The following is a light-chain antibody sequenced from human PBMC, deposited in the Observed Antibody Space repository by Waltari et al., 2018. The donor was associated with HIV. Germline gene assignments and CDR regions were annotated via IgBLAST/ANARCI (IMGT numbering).Light chain of an antibody. V-gene: IGKV1-39*01. CDR2: AAS. CDR3: QQSYSTPWT. CDR1: QTISSY. Sequence: DIQMTQSPSSLSASVGDRVTITCRASQTISSYLNWYQQKPENAPKLLIYAASSLQSGVPSRFSGSGSGTDFTLTISSLQLEDFATYYCQQSYSTPWTFGQGTKVEIK. J-gene: IGKJ1*01.